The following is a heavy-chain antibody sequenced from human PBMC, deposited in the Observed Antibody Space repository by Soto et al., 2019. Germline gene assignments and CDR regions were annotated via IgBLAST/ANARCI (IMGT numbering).Heavy chain of an antibody. CDR2: INWNSGST. J-gene: IGHJ5*02. CDR3: AKGRGALSVVSNWFDP. V-gene: IGHV3-9*01. Sequence: GGYLRLSCAAFLFTFEDYAMHWIRQAPGKGLEWVSGINWNSGSTGYADSVKGRFTISRDNANNSLHLEMNSLKTEDTALYYCAKGRGALSVVSNWFDPWGQGTLVTVSS. D-gene: IGHD2-2*01. CDR1: LFTFEDYA.